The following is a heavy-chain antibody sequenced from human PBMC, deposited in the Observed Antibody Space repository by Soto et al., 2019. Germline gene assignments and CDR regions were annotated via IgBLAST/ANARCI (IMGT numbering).Heavy chain of an antibody. D-gene: IGHD4-17*01. CDR1: GGSISSYY. J-gene: IGHJ4*02. CDR3: ARDDSYGNRFDY. CDR2: IYYSGST. V-gene: IGHV4-59*01. Sequence: SETLSLTCTVSGGSISSYYWSWIRQPPGKGLEWIGYIYYSGSTNYNPSLKSRVTISVDTSKNQFSLKLSSVTAADTAVYYCARDDSYGNRFDYWGQGTLVTVSS.